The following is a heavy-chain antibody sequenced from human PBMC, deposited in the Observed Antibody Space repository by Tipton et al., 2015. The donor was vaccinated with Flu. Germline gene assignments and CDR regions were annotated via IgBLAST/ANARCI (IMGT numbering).Heavy chain of an antibody. J-gene: IGHJ4*02. D-gene: IGHD6-6*01. CDR2: IYYSGST. Sequence: TLSLTCTVSGGSISSYYWSWIRQPPGKGLEWIGYIYYSGSTNYNPSLKSRVTISVDTSKNQFSLKLSPVTAADAAVYYCAGEKSSIAARAPGCFDYWGQGTLVTVSS. CDR1: GGSISSYY. CDR3: AGEKSSIAARAPGCFDY. V-gene: IGHV4-59*01.